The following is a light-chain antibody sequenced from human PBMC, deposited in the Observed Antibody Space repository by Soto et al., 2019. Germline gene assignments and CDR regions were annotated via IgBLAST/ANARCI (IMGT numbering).Light chain of an antibody. V-gene: IGLV4-69*01. Sequence: QLVLTQSPSASASLGASVTLTCTLISGHNTYADAWHQQQPEKSPRYLMKVNSDGSHIKGDGTPDRFSGSSSGAERYLTISSLQSEDEADYYCQTWGTDVVFGGGTKVTVL. J-gene: IGLJ2*01. CDR2: VNSDGSH. CDR3: QTWGTDVV. CDR1: SGHNTYA.